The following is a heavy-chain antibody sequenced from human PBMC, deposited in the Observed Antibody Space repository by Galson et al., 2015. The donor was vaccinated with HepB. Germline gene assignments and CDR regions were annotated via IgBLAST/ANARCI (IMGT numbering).Heavy chain of an antibody. CDR1: GDSVSSNSAA. Sequence: CAISGDSVSSNSAAWNWIRQSPSRGLEWLGRTYYRSKWYNDYAVSVKSRITINPDTSKNQFSLQLNSVTPEDTAVYYCARDGGYSSSWLPPTGDFDIWGQGTMVTVSS. CDR2: TYYRSKWYN. V-gene: IGHV6-1*01. D-gene: IGHD6-13*01. J-gene: IGHJ3*02. CDR3: ARDGGYSSSWLPPTGDFDI.